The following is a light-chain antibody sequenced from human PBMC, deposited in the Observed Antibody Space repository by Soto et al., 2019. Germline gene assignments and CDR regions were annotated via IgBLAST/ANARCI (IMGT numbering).Light chain of an antibody. V-gene: IGKV4-1*01. J-gene: IGKJ4*01. Sequence: DIVMTQSPDSLAVSLGERATINCKSSQSVLYSSNNKKYLAWYQQKPGQPPKLLIYWASTRESGVPDRFSGSWSGTDFTLTISSLQAEDVAVYYCQQYYSTPPTFGGGTKVEIK. CDR1: QSVLYSSNNKKY. CDR2: WAS. CDR3: QQYYSTPPT.